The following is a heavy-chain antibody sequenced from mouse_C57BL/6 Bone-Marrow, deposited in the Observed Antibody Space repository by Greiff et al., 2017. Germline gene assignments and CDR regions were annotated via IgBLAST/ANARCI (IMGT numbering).Heavy chain of an antibody. J-gene: IGHJ4*01. D-gene: IGHD1-1*01. Sequence: EVNLVESGGGLVKPGGSLKLSCAASGFTFSSYAMSWVRQTPEKRLEWVATISDGGSYTYYPDNVKGRFTISRDNAKNNLYLQMSHLKAEDTAMYYCARDYTTVVAPGDAMDYWGQGTSVTVSS. CDR3: ARDYTTVVAPGDAMDY. CDR2: ISDGGSYT. V-gene: IGHV5-4*01. CDR1: GFTFSSYA.